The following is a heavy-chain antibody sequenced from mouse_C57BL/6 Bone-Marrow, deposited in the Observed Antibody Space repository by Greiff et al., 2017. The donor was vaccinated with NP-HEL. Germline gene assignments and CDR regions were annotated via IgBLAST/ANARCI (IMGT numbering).Heavy chain of an antibody. Sequence: EVQLQESGPGLVKPSQSLSLTCSVTGYSITSGYYWNWIRQFPGNKLEWMGYISYDGSNNYNPSLKNRISITRDTSKNQFFLKLNSVTTEDTATYYCARGHYYYGSSWGFAYWGQGTLVTVSA. J-gene: IGHJ3*01. CDR2: ISYDGSN. CDR1: GYSITSGYY. V-gene: IGHV3-6*01. D-gene: IGHD1-1*01. CDR3: ARGHYYYGSSWGFAY.